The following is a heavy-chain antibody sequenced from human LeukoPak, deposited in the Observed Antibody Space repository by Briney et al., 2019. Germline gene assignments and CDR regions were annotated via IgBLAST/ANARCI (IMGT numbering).Heavy chain of an antibody. CDR2: IIPIFGTA. Sequence: SVKVSCKASGGTFSSYAISWVRQAPGQGLEWMGGIIPIFGTANYAQKFQGRVTITPDESTSTAYIEQSSLRSEDTAVYNCAKDFNSGCRGGDCYDYFDYWGQGTLVTVSS. D-gene: IGHD2-21*02. J-gene: IGHJ4*02. V-gene: IGHV1-69*13. CDR3: AKDFNSGCRGGDCYDYFDY. CDR1: GGTFSSYA.